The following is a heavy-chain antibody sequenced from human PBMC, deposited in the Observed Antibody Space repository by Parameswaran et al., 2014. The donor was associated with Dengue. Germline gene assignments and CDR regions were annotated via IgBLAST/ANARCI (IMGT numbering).Heavy chain of an antibody. CDR3: ARDKPGTRRGWYPYHDEVYYYYYGMDV. D-gene: IGHD6-19*01. CDR2: IKQDGSEK. Sequence: VRQMPGKGLEWVANIKQDGSEKYYVDSVKGRFTISRDNAKNSLYLQMNSLRAEDTAVYYCARDKPGTRRGWYPYHDEVYYYYYGMDVWGQGTTVTVSS. V-gene: IGHV3-7*03. J-gene: IGHJ6*02.